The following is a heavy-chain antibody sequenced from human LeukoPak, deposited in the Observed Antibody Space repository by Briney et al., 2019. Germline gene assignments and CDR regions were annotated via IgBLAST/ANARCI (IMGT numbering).Heavy chain of an antibody. D-gene: IGHD3-9*01. J-gene: IGHJ4*02. Sequence: PGGSLRLSCAASGFTFSTYWMTWVRQAPGKGLEWVATIKHDGSVTYYVGSVRGRFTISRDNAQNSLYLLMNSLRAEDTAVYYCARDPLRRYDYWGQGTLVTVSS. CDR2: IKHDGSVT. CDR1: GFTFSTYW. V-gene: IGHV3-7*04. CDR3: ARDPLRRYDY.